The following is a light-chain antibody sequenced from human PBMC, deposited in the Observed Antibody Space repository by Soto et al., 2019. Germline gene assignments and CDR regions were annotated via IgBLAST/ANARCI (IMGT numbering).Light chain of an antibody. Sequence: DIVLTQSPDTLSLSPGERATLSCRASQSVSSNYLAWYQQKPGQAPRLLIYGASTRATGIPDRFSGSGSGTDCTLTISRLEPEDFAVYYCQQYGSSSYTCGQGTRLEIK. J-gene: IGKJ2*01. CDR3: QQYGSSSYT. CDR2: GAS. V-gene: IGKV3-20*01. CDR1: QSVSSNY.